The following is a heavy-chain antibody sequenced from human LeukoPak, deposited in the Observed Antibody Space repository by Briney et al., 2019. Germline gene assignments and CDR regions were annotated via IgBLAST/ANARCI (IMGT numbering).Heavy chain of an antibody. CDR3: AGDRWNYYFMDV. CDR1: GFTFSSYW. V-gene: IGHV3-74*01. D-gene: IGHD4-23*01. Sequence: GGSLRPSCAASGFTFSSYWMHWVRQVPGKGLVWVSRINVDGIITSYAESVKGRFTISRDNAKNTVFLQMNSLRAEDTAVYYCAGDRWNYYFMDVWGKGTTVTVSS. J-gene: IGHJ6*03. CDR2: INVDGIIT.